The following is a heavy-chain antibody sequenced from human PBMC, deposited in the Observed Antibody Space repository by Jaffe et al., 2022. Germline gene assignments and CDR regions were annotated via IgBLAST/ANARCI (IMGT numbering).Heavy chain of an antibody. CDR3: ARQGRRTTVTTKGFDP. V-gene: IGHV4-39*01. J-gene: IGHJ5*02. D-gene: IGHD4-17*01. CDR2: IYYSGST. CDR1: GGSISSSSYY. Sequence: QLQLQESGPGLVKPSETLSLTCTVSGGSISSSSYYWGWIRQPPGKGLEWIGSIYYSGSTYYNPSLKSRVTISVDTSKNQFSLKLSSVTAADTAVYYCARQGRRTTVTTKGFDPWGQGTLVTVSS.